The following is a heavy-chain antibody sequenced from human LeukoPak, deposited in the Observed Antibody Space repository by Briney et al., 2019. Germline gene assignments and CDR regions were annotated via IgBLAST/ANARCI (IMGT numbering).Heavy chain of an antibody. J-gene: IGHJ6*02. Sequence: ETLSLTCTVSGGSIMSYFWSWIRQPPGKGLEWVSVIYSGGSTYYADSVKGRFTISRHNSKNTLYLQMNSLRAEDTAVYYCARGLGSAAAGTDYYGMDVWGQGTTVTVSS. V-gene: IGHV3-53*04. CDR2: IYSGGST. CDR3: ARGLGSAAAGTDYYGMDV. CDR1: GGSIMSYF. D-gene: IGHD6-13*01.